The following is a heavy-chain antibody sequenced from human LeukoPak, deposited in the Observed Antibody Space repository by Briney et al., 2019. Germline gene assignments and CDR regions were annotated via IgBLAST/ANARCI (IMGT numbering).Heavy chain of an antibody. CDR3: ARDNHTVPESITIFGVAHGDSGYDLGY. J-gene: IGHJ4*02. CDR1: GYTFTSYG. CDR2: ISAYNGNT. D-gene: IGHD3-3*01. V-gene: IGHV1-18*01. Sequence: ASVKVSCKASGYTFTSYGISWVRQAPGQGLEWMGWISAYNGNTNYAQKLQGRVTMTTDTSTSTAYMELRSLRSDDTAVYYCARDNHTVPESITIFGVAHGDSGYDLGYWGQGTLVTVSS.